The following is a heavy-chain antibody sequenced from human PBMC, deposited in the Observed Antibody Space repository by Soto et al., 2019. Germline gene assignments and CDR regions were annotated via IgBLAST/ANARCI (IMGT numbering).Heavy chain of an antibody. J-gene: IGHJ4*02. CDR1: GGSISSSSYY. CDR3: ARRGGYERADFDY. CDR2: IYYSGST. Sequence: SEPLSLTCTVSGGSISSSSYYWGWIRQPPGKGLEWIGSIYYSGSTYYNPSLKSRVTISVDTSKNQFSLKLSSVTAADTAVYYCARRGGYERADFDYWGQGNLVTVSS. D-gene: IGHD5-12*01. V-gene: IGHV4-39*01.